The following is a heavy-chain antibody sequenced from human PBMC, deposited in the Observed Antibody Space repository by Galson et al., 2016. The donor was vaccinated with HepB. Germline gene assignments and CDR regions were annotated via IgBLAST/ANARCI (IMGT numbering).Heavy chain of an antibody. CDR3: AEGGDSDN. CDR2: IDGKDDTT. D-gene: IGHD2-21*02. Sequence: SLRFSCAASGFTFSNYAMSWVRQAPGKGLEWVSSIDGKDDTTYYADSVKGRFTISRDSSKNILSLQMNSLRADDTAVYYCAEGGDSDNWGQGTLVTASS. CDR1: GFTFSNYA. V-gene: IGHV3-23*01. J-gene: IGHJ4*02.